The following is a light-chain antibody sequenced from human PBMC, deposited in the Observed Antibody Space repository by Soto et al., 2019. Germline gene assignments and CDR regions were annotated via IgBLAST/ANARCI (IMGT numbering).Light chain of an antibody. CDR2: ANS. CDR1: SSNIGAGYD. Sequence: QSALTQPPSVSGAPGQRVTISCTGSSSNIGAGYDVHWYQQLPGTAPKLLIYANSNRPSGVPDRFSGSKSGTSASLAITGLHAEDEADYYCQSYDSTLSGYVFGTGTKVTVL. CDR3: QSYDSTLSGYV. J-gene: IGLJ1*01. V-gene: IGLV1-40*01.